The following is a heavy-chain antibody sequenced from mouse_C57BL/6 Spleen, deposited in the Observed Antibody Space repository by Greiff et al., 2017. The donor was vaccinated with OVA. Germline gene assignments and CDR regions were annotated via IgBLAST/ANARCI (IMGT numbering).Heavy chain of an antibody. J-gene: IGHJ2*01. CDR1: GYSITSGYY. V-gene: IGHV3-6*01. D-gene: IGHD1-1*01. Sequence: EVKLMESGPGLVKPSQSLSLTCSVTGYSITSGYYWNWIRQFPGNKLEWIGYISYDGSNNYNPSLKNRISITRDTSKNQFFLKLNSVTTEDTATYYCARDYYGSSYVYWGQGTTLTVSS. CDR3: ARDYYGSSYVY. CDR2: ISYDGSN.